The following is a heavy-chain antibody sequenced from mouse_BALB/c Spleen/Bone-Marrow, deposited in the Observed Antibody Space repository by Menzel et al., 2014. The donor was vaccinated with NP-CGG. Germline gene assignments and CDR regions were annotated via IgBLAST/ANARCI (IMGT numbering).Heavy chain of an antibody. J-gene: IGHJ4*01. V-gene: IGHV1S56*01. CDR2: IYPGNIST. D-gene: IGHD3-3*01. Sequence: VMLVESGPELMKPGASVRISCKASGYTFTSFYIHWVKQRPGQGLQWIGWIYPGNISTKYNEKFKDKATLTADKSSSTAYMQLSSLTSEDSAVYSCAREGGTNCAMDYWGQGTSVTVSS. CDR3: AREGGTNCAMDY. CDR1: GYTFTSFY.